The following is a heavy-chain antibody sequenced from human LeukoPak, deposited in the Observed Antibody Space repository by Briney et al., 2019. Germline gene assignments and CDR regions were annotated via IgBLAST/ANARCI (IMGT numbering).Heavy chain of an antibody. V-gene: IGHV4-59*01. CDR1: GGSISSYY. Sequence: SETLSLTCTVSGGSISSYYWSWIRQPPGKGLEWIGYIYYSGSTNYNPSLKSRVTISVDTSKNQFSLELSSVTAADTAVYYCARDLDYYDSSGSLDAFDIWGQGTMVTVSS. CDR2: IYYSGST. D-gene: IGHD3-22*01. CDR3: ARDLDYYDSSGSLDAFDI. J-gene: IGHJ3*02.